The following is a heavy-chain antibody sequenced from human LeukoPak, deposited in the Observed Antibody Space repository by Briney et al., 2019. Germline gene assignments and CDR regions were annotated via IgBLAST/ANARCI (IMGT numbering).Heavy chain of an antibody. CDR2: IYHSGST. J-gene: IGHJ6*02. Sequence: SETLSLTCTVSGGSISTYYWSWIRQPPGKGLEWIGYIYHSGSTYYNPSLKSRVTISVDRSKNQFSLKLSSVTAADTAVYYCARDKSLYGMDVWGQGTTVTVSS. CDR3: ARDKSLYGMDV. V-gene: IGHV4-59*12. CDR1: GGSISTYY.